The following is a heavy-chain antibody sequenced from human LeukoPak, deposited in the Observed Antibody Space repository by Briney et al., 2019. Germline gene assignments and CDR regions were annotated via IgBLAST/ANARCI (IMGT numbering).Heavy chain of an antibody. CDR3: ARDPGYESWSPFWGGMDV. J-gene: IGHJ6*04. V-gene: IGHV3-13*01. D-gene: IGHD3-16*01. CDR2: IGTAGDT. Sequence: PGGSLRLSCAASGFTFSSYDMHWVRQATGKGLEWVSAIGTAGDTYYPGSVKGRFTISRENAKNSLYLQMNSLRAGDTAVYYCARDPGYESWSPFWGGMDVWGNGTTVIVSS. CDR1: GFTFSSYD.